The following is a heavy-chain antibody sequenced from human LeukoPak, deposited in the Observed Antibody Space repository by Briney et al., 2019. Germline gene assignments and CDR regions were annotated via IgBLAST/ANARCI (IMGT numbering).Heavy chain of an antibody. CDR1: GFTFSSYW. Sequence: GGSLRLSCAASGFTFSSYWMSWVRQAPGKGLEWVANIKQDGSEKYYVDSVKGRFTISRDNAKNSLYLQMNSLRAEDTAVYYCARVDVVVPAALFMYYYYGMDVWGQGTTVTVSS. V-gene: IGHV3-7*01. CDR3: ARVDVVVPAALFMYYYYGMDV. J-gene: IGHJ6*02. CDR2: IKQDGSEK. D-gene: IGHD2-2*01.